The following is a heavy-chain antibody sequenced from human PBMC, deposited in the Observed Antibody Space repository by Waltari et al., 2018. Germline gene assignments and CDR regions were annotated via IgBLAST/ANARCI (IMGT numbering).Heavy chain of an antibody. CDR3: ARDRSAQLVRNWFDP. V-gene: IGHV1-2*06. CDR1: GYTFTGYY. D-gene: IGHD6-13*01. J-gene: IGHJ5*02. Sequence: QVQLVQSGAEVKKPGASVKVSCKASGYTFTGYYMHWVRQAPGQGLEWMGRINPNSGCTNYAQKFQGRVTMTRDTSISTAYMELSRLRSDDTAVYYCARDRSAQLVRNWFDPWGQGTLVTVSS. CDR2: INPNSGCT.